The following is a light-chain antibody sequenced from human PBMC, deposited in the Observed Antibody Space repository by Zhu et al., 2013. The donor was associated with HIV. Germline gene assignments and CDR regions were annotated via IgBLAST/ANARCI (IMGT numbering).Light chain of an antibody. J-gene: IGKJ1*01. V-gene: IGKV3-15*01. CDR3: QQYNNWPPWT. CDR2: GAS. Sequence: EIVMTQSTATLSVSPGERATLSCRASQNVRSNLAWYQQKPGQAPRLLIYGASTRATDIPVRFSGSGSGTDFTLSISRLEPEDFAVYYCQQYNNWPPWTFGQGTKVEIK. CDR1: QNVRSN.